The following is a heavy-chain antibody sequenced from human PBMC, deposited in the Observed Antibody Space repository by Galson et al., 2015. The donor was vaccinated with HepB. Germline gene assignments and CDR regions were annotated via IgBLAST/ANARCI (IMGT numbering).Heavy chain of an antibody. CDR3: ARRISLVRGIITRPDYYYGMDV. J-gene: IGHJ6*02. V-gene: IGHV3-7*03. D-gene: IGHD3-10*01. CDR2: INPDESEK. Sequence: SLRLSCAASEFTFSNYWMNWVRQAPGKGLEWVANINPDESEKSYVASLKGRFTISRDNSKNSVYLQMDSLRAEDTAIYYCARRISLVRGIITRPDYYYGMDVWGQGTTVTVAS. CDR1: EFTFSNYW.